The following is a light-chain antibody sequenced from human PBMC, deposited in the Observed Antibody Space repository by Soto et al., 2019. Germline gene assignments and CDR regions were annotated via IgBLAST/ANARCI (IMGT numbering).Light chain of an antibody. CDR3: LHDAIFPYS. Sequence: AIQMTQSPSSLSASVGDTVTFTCRASQAIRNDLGWFQQRPGKPPKLLIYGISILQTGVPSRFSGSGSGTDFTPTLSGLQPEDFATYYCLHDAIFPYSFGQGTRLEI. CDR2: GIS. V-gene: IGKV1-6*01. CDR1: QAIRND. J-gene: IGKJ2*03.